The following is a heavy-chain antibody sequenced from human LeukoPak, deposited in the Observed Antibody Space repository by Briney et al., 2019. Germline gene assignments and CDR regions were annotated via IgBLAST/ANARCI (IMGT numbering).Heavy chain of an antibody. Sequence: GGSLRLSCAASGFTFSSYAMSWVHQAPGKGLEGVSAISCSGGSTFYADSVKGRFTISRDNSKNTLYLQMNSLRAEDTAVYYCAKRSITMVRGVTYYYGMDVWGKGTTVTVSS. J-gene: IGHJ6*04. D-gene: IGHD3-10*01. CDR3: AKRSITMVRGVTYYYGMDV. V-gene: IGHV3-23*01. CDR2: ISCSGGST. CDR1: GFTFSSYA.